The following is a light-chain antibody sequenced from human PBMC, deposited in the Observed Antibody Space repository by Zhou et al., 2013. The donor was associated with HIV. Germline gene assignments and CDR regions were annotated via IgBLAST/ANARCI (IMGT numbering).Light chain of an antibody. CDR2: DTS. CDR3: QHYNNWPPGYT. V-gene: IGKV3-11*01. CDR1: QSLGRY. Sequence: EIVLTQSPATLSLSPGERVTLSCTASQSLGRYLGWYQQKPGQAPRLLIYDTSNRAGDTPARFRGSGSGTDFTLTISSLEPEDFALYYCQHYNNWPPGYTFGQGTKLEIK. J-gene: IGKJ2*01.